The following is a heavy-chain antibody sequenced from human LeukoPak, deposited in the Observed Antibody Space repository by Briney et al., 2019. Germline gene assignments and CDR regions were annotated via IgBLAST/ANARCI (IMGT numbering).Heavy chain of an antibody. V-gene: IGHV3-48*03. J-gene: IGHJ5*02. CDR2: ITISGHTK. Sequence: GGSLRLSCAASGFDLSTYEMNWVRQAPGKGLEWIADITISGHTKNYADSVKGRFTISRDNARTSLYLQMNSLRVEDTGVYYCARGDPHADLWGQGTLVTVST. CDR3: ARGDPHADL. CDR1: GFDLSTYE.